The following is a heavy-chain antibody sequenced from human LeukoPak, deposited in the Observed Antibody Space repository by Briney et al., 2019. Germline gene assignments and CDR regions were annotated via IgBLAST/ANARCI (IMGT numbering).Heavy chain of an antibody. J-gene: IGHJ4*02. CDR2: VSVEGIGR. V-gene: IGHV3-30*09. D-gene: IGHD4-11*01. CDR3: ATVTKVDFDY. CDR1: GFTFRSYT. Sequence: PGGSLRLSCAASGFTFRSYTFCWFRQAPGKGLEWVASVSVEGIGRYFPGSVEGRFAISRDDSKKSVFLQMSNLRPEDTAVYFCATVTKVDFDYWGQGTLVTVSS.